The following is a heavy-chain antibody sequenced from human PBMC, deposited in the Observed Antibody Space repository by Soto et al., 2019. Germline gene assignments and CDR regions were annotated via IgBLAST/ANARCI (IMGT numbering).Heavy chain of an antibody. CDR2: IIPNNGNT. J-gene: IGHJ4*02. CDR1: DKTFLSYG. D-gene: IGHD5-18*01. V-gene: IGHV1-18*01. Sequence: QVQLVQSGAEVKKPGASVKVSCKASDKTFLSYGISWVRQGPGQGLEWMGWIIPNNGNTNYAQQLQGRVTMTTDTSTSTAYMELRSLRSDDTAVYYCATQIDTVMVFRDWGQGTLVTVSS. CDR3: ATQIDTVMVFRD.